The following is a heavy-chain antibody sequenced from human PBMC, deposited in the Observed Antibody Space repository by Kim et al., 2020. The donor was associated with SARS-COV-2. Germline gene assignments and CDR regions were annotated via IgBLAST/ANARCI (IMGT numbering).Heavy chain of an antibody. V-gene: IGHV3-21*01. J-gene: IGHJ5*02. Sequence: GGSLRLSCAASGFAFNAYDMNWVRQAPGKGLEWVSSITTDSVYIYYADSVTGRFTFSRDNARNSVYLQMNSLRAEDTAVYYCVRSGGDSGPLRSNWFDPWGQGTLVTVSS. CDR3: VRSGGDSGPLRSNWFDP. D-gene: IGHD2-21*01. CDR1: GFAFNAYD. CDR2: ITTDSVYI.